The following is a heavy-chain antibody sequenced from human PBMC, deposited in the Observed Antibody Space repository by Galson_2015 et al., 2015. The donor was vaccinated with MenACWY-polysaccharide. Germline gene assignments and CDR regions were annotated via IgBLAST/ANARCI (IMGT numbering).Heavy chain of an antibody. CDR2: GSNRGGNK. Sequence: SLRLSCAASGLTFSSYALTWVRQAPGAGLEWGSRGSNRGGNKEYADSVKGRFPLFREKSKKNLYLQKNTLRAEDTAIYYCAREGWMGEKNSFSYDSSAFDLGQGTLVTVSS. J-gene: IGHJ4*02. CDR1: GLTFSSYA. V-gene: IGHV3-23*01. D-gene: IGHD3-22*01. CDR3: AREGWMGEKNSFSYDSSAFD.